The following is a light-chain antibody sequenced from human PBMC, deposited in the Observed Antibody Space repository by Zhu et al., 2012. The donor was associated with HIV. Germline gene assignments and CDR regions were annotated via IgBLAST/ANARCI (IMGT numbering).Light chain of an antibody. J-gene: IGKJ4*01. Sequence: EIVMTQSPATLSVSPGERAILSCRASQSVSRKLAWYQQKPGQAPRLLTYGASTRATDIPARFSGSGSGTEFTLTISTLQSEDFAVYYCQQYNNWPPTFGGGTKVEIK. CDR3: QQYNNWPPT. CDR2: GAS. CDR1: QSVSRK. V-gene: IGKV3-15*01.